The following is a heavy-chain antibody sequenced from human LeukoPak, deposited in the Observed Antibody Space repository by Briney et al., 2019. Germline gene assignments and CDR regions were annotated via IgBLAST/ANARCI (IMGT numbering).Heavy chain of an antibody. J-gene: IGHJ4*02. Sequence: GGSLRLSCAASGFTFDDYAMRWVRQAPGKGLEWVSGISWNSGSIGYADSVKGRFTISRDNAKNSLYLQMNSLRAEDTALYYCAKDMGDSGTHYFDYWGQGTLVTVSS. V-gene: IGHV3-9*01. CDR2: ISWNSGSI. D-gene: IGHD1-26*01. CDR3: AKDMGDSGTHYFDY. CDR1: GFTFDDYA.